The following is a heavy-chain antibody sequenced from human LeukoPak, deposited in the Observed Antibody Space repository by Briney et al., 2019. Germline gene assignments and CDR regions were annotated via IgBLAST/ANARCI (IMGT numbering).Heavy chain of an antibody. V-gene: IGHV4-34*01. CDR2: INHSGST. CDR3: ARGRRYCSSTSCYTQKAYYFDY. Sequence: PSETLSLTCAVYGGSFSGYYWSWIRQSPGKGLEWIGEINHSGSTNYNPSLKSRVTISVDTSKNQFSLKLSSVTAADTAVYYCARGRRYCSSTSCYTQKAYYFDYWGQGTLVTVSS. D-gene: IGHD2-2*02. CDR1: GGSFSGYY. J-gene: IGHJ4*02.